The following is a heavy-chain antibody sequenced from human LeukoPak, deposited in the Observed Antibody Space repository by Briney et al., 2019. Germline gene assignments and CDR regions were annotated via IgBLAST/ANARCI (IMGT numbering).Heavy chain of an antibody. Sequence: GGSLTLSCAASGFAISTSTMNWVRQAPGKGGEGVSSISSSNEYIYYAASVKGRFTISRDNAKNTLYLQMNSLRAEDTAVYYCVRIPNSAGFPNWFDPWGQGTLVTVSS. J-gene: IGHJ5*02. D-gene: IGHD6-19*01. CDR3: VRIPNSAGFPNWFDP. CDR1: GFAISTST. V-gene: IGHV3-21*01. CDR2: ISSSNEYI.